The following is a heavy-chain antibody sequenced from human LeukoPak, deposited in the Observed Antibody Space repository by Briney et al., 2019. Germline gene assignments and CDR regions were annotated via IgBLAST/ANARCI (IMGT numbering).Heavy chain of an antibody. V-gene: IGHV4-31*03. D-gene: IGHD6-13*01. CDR1: GGSISSGGYY. CDR3: ARVNIAAAGTLWWFDP. J-gene: IGHJ5*02. CDR2: IYYSGST. Sequence: PSETLSLTCTVSGGSISSGGYYWSWIRQHPGKGLEWIGYIYYSGSTYYNPSLKSRVTISVDTSKNQFSLKLSSVTAADTAVYYCARVNIAAAGTLWWFDPWGQGTLVTVSS.